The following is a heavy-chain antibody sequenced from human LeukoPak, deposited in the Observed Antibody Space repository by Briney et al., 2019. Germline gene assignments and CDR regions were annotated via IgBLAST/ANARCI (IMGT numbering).Heavy chain of an antibody. CDR2: ISGSGGDT. CDR1: GFTFSDYY. CDR3: AKGVNSGNYYYFDY. Sequence: GGSLRLSCAASGFTFSDYYMSWIRQAPGKGLEWVSAISGSGGDTYYPDSVKGRFTISRDNSKNTLYLQMNSLRAEDTAVYYCAKGVNSGNYYYFDYWGQGTLVTVSS. J-gene: IGHJ4*02. V-gene: IGHV3-23*01. D-gene: IGHD1-26*01.